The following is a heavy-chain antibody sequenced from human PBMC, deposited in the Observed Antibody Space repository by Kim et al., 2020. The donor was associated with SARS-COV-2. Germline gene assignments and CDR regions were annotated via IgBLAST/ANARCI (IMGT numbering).Heavy chain of an antibody. CDR2: VSHGGDTT. J-gene: IGHJ4*02. D-gene: IGHD2-21*01. Sequence: GGSLRLSCAASGFTFTNYAMSWVRQAPGKGLEWVSGVSHGGDTTYYADFVKGRFTISRDNSKNTLYLQMNSLRAEDTAVYYCATQYCRSDCYISDFDYWGQGSLVTVSS. CDR1: GFTFTNYA. V-gene: IGHV3-23*01. CDR3: ATQYCRSDCYISDFDY.